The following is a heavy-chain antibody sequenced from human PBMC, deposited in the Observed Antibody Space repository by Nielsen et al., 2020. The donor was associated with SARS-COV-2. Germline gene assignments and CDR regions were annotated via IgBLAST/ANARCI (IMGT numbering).Heavy chain of an antibody. Sequence: GSLRLSCAASGFTFSTYAMSWVRQAPGKGLECVSVIYSGDTSPYYADSVKGRFTISRDNSKNTLYLQMNSLRAEDTAVYYCARGSGSYYTSLGYWGPWTLVSLSS. CDR1: GFTFSTYA. D-gene: IGHD3-10*01. CDR2: IYSGDTSP. J-gene: IGHJ4*02. CDR3: ARGSGSYYTSLGY. V-gene: IGHV3-23*03.